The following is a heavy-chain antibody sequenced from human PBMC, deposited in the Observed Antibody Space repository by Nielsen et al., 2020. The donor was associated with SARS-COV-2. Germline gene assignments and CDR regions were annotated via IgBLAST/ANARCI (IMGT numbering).Heavy chain of an antibody. Sequence: GGSLRLSCAASGFTFDDYAMHWVRQAPGKGLEWVSGISWNSGSIGYADSVKGRFTIPRDNAKNSLYLQMNSLRAEDTALYYCAKIAGTWGSDYWGQGTLVTVSS. D-gene: IGHD1-1*01. V-gene: IGHV3-9*01. CDR2: ISWNSGSI. J-gene: IGHJ4*02. CDR3: AKIAGTWGSDY. CDR1: GFTFDDYA.